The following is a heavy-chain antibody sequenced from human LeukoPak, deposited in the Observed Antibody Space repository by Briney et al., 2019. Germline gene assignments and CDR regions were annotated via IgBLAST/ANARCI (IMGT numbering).Heavy chain of an antibody. CDR3: ARDIFLSRYYYDSSGSHGIDY. CDR1: GYTFTSYY. D-gene: IGHD3-22*01. Sequence: ASVKVSCKASGYTFTSYYMHWVRQAPGQGLEWMGIINPSGGSTSYAQRFQGRDTMTRDTSTSTVYMELSSLRSEDTAVYYCARDIFLSRYYYDSSGSHGIDYWGQGTLVTVSS. J-gene: IGHJ4*02. V-gene: IGHV1-46*01. CDR2: INPSGGST.